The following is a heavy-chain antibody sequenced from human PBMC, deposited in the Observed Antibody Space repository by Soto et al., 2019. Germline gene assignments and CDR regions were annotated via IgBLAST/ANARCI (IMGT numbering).Heavy chain of an antibody. D-gene: IGHD6-6*01. CDR2: ISGSGGST. CDR3: AKVPGSRSIAARYYFDY. Sequence: GRSLRLSCAASGFTFSSYAMSWVRQAPGKGLEWVSAISGSGGSTYYADSVKGRFTISRDNSKNTLYLQMNSLRAEDTAVYYCAKVPGSRSIAARYYFDYWGQGTLVTVSS. CDR1: GFTFSSYA. V-gene: IGHV3-23*01. J-gene: IGHJ4*02.